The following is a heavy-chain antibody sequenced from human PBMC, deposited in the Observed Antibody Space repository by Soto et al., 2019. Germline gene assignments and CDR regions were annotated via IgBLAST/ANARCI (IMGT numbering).Heavy chain of an antibody. Sequence: ASVKVSCKASGYTFNTYAMHWVRQAPGQRLEWMGWINAGNGNTKYSQKFQGRVTITRDTSASTAYMELSSLRSEDTAVYFCARGCSGGICYVFDYWGQGTLVTVSS. CDR3: ARGCSGGICYVFDY. CDR1: GYTFNTYA. D-gene: IGHD2-15*01. CDR2: INAGNGNT. J-gene: IGHJ4*02. V-gene: IGHV1-3*01.